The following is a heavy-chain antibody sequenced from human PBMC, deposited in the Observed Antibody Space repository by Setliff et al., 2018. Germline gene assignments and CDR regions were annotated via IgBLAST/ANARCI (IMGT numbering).Heavy chain of an antibody. CDR1: GGSISSYY. Sequence: SETLSLTCTVSGGSISSYYWSWIRQPPGKGLEWIGYIYYSGSTNYNPSLKSRVTISVDTSKNQFSLKLSSVTAADTAVYYCAIPSMVRGVIITPLGYWGQGTLVTVSS. V-gene: IGHV4-59*12. CDR3: AIPSMVRGVIITPLGY. J-gene: IGHJ4*02. D-gene: IGHD3-10*01. CDR2: IYYSGST.